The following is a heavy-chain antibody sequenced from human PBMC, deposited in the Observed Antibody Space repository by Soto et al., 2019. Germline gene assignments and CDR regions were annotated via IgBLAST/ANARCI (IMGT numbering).Heavy chain of an antibody. J-gene: IGHJ6*02. D-gene: IGHD3-22*01. V-gene: IGHV3-21*01. CDR2: ISSSSSYI. CDR1: GFTFSSYS. Sequence: EVQLVESGGGLVKPGGSLRLSCAASGFTFSSYSMNWVRQAPGKGLEWVSSISSSSSYIYYADSVKGRFTISRDNAKNSRYRQMNRRRGEDTAVYYCARDGVGGYSSGYIAVWGQGTTVTVSS. CDR3: ARDGVGGYSSGYIAV.